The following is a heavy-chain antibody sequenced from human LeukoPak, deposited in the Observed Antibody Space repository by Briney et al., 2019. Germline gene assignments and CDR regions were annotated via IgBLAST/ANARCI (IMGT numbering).Heavy chain of an antibody. CDR1: GGSISSYY. V-gene: IGHV4-4*07. Sequence: SETLSLTCTVSGGSISSYYWSWIRQPAGKGLEWIGRIYTSGDTNYNPSLKSRVTTSVDTSKNQFSLKLSSVTAADTAVYYCARFDSSSSGVDYWGQGTLVTVSS. D-gene: IGHD6-6*01. CDR2: IYTSGDT. CDR3: ARFDSSSSGVDY. J-gene: IGHJ4*02.